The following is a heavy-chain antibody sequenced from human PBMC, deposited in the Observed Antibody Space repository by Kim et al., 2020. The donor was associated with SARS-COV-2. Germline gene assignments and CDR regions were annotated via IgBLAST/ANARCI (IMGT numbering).Heavy chain of an antibody. J-gene: IGHJ4*02. CDR2: TYYRSKWYN. CDR1: GDSVSSNSAT. CDR3: ARGPAGTIDY. Sequence: SQTLSLTCAISGDSVSSNSATWNWIRQSPSRGLEWLGRTYYRSKWYNDYAVSVKSRTTINPDTSKNQFYLQLSSVTPEDTALYYCARGPAGTIDYWGQGTLVTVSS. D-gene: IGHD6-13*01. V-gene: IGHV6-1*01.